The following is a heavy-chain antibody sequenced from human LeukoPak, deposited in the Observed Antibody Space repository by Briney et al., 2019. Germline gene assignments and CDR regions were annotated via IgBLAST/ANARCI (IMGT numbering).Heavy chain of an antibody. Sequence: PGGSLRLSCAASGFTVSSNYMSWVCQAPGKGLEWVSVIYSGGSTYYADSVKGRFTISRDNSKNTLYLQMNSLRAEDTAVYYCARDNGYDTYDYWGQGTLVTVSS. V-gene: IGHV3-53*01. D-gene: IGHD5-12*01. J-gene: IGHJ4*02. CDR1: GFTVSSNY. CDR3: ARDNGYDTYDY. CDR2: IYSGGST.